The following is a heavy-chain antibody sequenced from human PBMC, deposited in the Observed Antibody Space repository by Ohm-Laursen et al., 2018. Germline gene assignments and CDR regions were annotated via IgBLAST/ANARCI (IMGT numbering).Heavy chain of an antibody. Sequence: ESLRISCKVSGYNFNYWIAWVRQVPGKGLEWMGTINPGDSDIRYSPSFQGQVTISVDKSISTAYLQWSSLKPSDTAMYYCARQGLGATVDYWGQGTLVTVSS. D-gene: IGHD1-26*01. CDR2: INPGDSDI. V-gene: IGHV5-51*01. CDR1: GYNFNYW. CDR3: ARQGLGATVDY. J-gene: IGHJ4*02.